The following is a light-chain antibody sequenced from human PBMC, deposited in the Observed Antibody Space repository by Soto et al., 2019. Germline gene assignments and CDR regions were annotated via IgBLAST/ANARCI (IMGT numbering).Light chain of an antibody. CDR3: QQYNNWPPPIT. CDR2: GAS. J-gene: IGKJ5*01. V-gene: IGKV3-15*01. CDR1: QSVSSN. Sequence: EIIVTQSPATLSLSPGERATLSCRASQSVSSNLAWYQQKPGQAPRLLIYGASTRATDIPARFSGSGSGTDFTLTISSLQSEDFAVYYCQQYNNWPPPITFGQGTRLEIK.